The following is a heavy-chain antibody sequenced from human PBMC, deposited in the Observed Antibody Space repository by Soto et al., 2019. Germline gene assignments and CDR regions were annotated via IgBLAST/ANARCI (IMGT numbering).Heavy chain of an antibody. V-gene: IGHV4-59*01. D-gene: IGHD3-10*01. CDR2: IYYSGST. CDR1: GGSISSYY. J-gene: IGHJ6*02. Sequence: QVQLQESGPGLVKPSETLSLTCTVSGGSISSYYWSWIRQPPGKGLEWIGYIYYSGSTNYNPSLKSRVTISVDTSKNQFSLKLSSVTAADTAVYYCARDRITMVRGVHYYYGMDVWRQGTTVTVSS. CDR3: ARDRITMVRGVHYYYGMDV.